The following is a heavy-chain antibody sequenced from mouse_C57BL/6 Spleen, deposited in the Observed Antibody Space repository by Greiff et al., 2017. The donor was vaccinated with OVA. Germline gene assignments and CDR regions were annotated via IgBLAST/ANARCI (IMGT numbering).Heavy chain of an antibody. CDR2: INPYNGGT. J-gene: IGHJ2*01. CDR3: ARRPSAYGIYFDY. CDR1: GYTFTDYY. D-gene: IGHD1-1*01. Sequence: VQLKQSGPVLVKPGASVKMSCKASGYTFTDYYMNWVKQSHGKSLEWIGVINPYNGGTSYNQKFKGKATLTDDKSSSTAYMELNSLTSEDSAVYYCARRPSAYGIYFDYWGQGTTLTVSS. V-gene: IGHV1-19*01.